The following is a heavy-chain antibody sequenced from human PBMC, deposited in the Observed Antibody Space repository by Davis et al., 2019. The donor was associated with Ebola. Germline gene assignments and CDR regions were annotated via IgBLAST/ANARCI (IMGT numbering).Heavy chain of an antibody. CDR3: ARRVAYYYDSSGYSKSYYFDY. V-gene: IGHV4-39*01. Sequence: SETLSLTCTVSGGSISSSSYYWGWIRQPPGKGLEWIGSIYYSGSTYYNPSLKSRVTISVDTSKNQFSLKLSSVTAADTAVYYCARRVAYYYDSSGYSKSYYFDYRGQGTLVTVSS. D-gene: IGHD3-22*01. J-gene: IGHJ4*02. CDR1: GGSISSSSYY. CDR2: IYYSGST.